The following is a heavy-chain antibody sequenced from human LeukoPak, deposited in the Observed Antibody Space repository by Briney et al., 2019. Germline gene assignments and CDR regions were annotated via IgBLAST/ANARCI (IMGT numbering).Heavy chain of an antibody. Sequence: GGSLRLSCAASGFTFSSYWMHWVRQAPGKGLVWVSGTNTDGSSSMYADSVEGRFTIARDNAKNTLYLQMNSLRAEDTAVYYCYGANAEHWGQGTLVTVSS. CDR2: TNTDGSSS. CDR1: GFTFSSYW. J-gene: IGHJ1*01. CDR3: YGANAEH. D-gene: IGHD4-23*01. V-gene: IGHV3-74*03.